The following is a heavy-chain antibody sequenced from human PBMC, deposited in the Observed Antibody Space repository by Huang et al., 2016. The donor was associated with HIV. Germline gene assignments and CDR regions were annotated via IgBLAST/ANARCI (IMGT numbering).Heavy chain of an antibody. CDR1: GYSFTSYW. D-gene: IGHD1-1*01. Sequence: EVQLVQSGAEVKKPGESLTFCCKGSGYSFTSYWVGWVRQMPGKGLEWVGIIYPVDSDTRDSPSFQGQVTISDDKSISTAYLQWSSLKASDTAMYYCARLSTTWYFDYWGQGTLVTVSS. J-gene: IGHJ4*02. CDR2: IYPVDSDT. V-gene: IGHV5-51*01. CDR3: ARLSTTWYFDY.